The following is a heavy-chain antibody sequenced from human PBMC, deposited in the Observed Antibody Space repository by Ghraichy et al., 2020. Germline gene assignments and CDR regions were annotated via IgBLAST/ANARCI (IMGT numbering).Heavy chain of an antibody. D-gene: IGHD3-22*01. CDR2: IYYSGST. CDR1: GGSISSGGYY. J-gene: IGHJ4*02. V-gene: IGHV4-31*03. Sequence: SLNISCTVSGGSISSGGYYWSWIRQHPGKGLEWIGYIYYSGSTYYNPSLKSRVTISVDTSKNQFSLKLSSVTAADTAVYYCARVGTGDSSGYDYWGQGTLVTVSS. CDR3: ARVGTGDSSGYDY.